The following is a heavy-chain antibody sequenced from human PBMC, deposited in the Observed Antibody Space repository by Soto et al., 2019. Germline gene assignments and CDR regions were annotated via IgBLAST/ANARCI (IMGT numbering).Heavy chain of an antibody. J-gene: IGHJ3*02. Sequence: SETLSLTCAVSGGSISSGGYSWSWIRQPPGKGLEWIGYIYHSGSTYYNPSLKSRVTISVDRSKNQFSLKLSSVTAADTAVYYCATNDYYDSSGYYSDAFDIWGQGTMVTVSS. CDR2: IYHSGST. V-gene: IGHV4-30-2*01. CDR3: ATNDYYDSSGYYSDAFDI. D-gene: IGHD3-22*01. CDR1: GGSISSGGYS.